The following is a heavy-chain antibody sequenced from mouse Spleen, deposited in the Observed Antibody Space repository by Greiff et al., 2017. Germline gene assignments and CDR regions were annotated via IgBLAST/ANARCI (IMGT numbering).Heavy chain of an antibody. CDR1: GYTFTSYW. CDR3: ARERGDGYPSWFAY. V-gene: IGHV1-64*01. J-gene: IGHJ3*01. Sequence: QVQLQQPGAELVKPGASVKLSCKASGYTFTSYWMHWVKQRPGQGLEWIGMIHPNSGSTNYNEKFKSKATLTVDKSSSTAYMQLSSLTSEDSAVYYCARERGDGYPSWFAYWGQGTLVTVSA. D-gene: IGHD2-3*01. CDR2: IHPNSGST.